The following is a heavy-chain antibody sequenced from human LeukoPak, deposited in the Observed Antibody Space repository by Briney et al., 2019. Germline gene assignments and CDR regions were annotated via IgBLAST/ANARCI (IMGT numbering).Heavy chain of an antibody. CDR3: ARRAGTGYSSDY. V-gene: IGHV4-39*01. Sequence: SGTLSLTCTVSGGSISSSSYYWGWIRQPPGKGLEWIGSIYYSGSTYYNPSLKSRVTISVDTSKNQFSLKLSSVTAADTAVYYCARRAGTGYSSDYWGQGTLVTVSS. D-gene: IGHD6-13*01. CDR2: IYYSGST. J-gene: IGHJ4*02. CDR1: GGSISSSSYY.